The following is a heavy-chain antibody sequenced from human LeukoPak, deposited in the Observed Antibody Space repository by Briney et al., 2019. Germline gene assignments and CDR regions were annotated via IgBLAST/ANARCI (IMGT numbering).Heavy chain of an antibody. Sequence: GSLRLLCGSPGFHLNSLWKSWVRPAPGKGPGWVANIKQDGSEKYYVDSVKGRFTISRDNAKNSLYLQMNSLRAEDTAVYYCARDQEGSDVWGKGTTVTVSS. V-gene: IGHV3-7*01. CDR3: ARDQEGSDV. J-gene: IGHJ6*04. D-gene: IGHD2-15*01. CDR1: GFHLNSLW. CDR2: IKQDGSEK.